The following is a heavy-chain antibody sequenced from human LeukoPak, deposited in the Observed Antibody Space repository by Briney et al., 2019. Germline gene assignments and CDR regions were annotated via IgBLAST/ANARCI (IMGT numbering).Heavy chain of an antibody. CDR2: ISGSGGST. J-gene: IGHJ4*02. CDR1: GITFSTYA. V-gene: IGHV3-23*01. D-gene: IGHD6-13*01. Sequence: GGSLRLSCVASGITFSTYAMSWVRQAPGKGLEWVSVISGSGGSTYYADSVKGRFTISRDNSKNTLYLQMNSLRAEDTAVYYCAKAWGSSWYIYDYWGQGTLVTVSS. CDR3: AKAWGSSWYIYDY.